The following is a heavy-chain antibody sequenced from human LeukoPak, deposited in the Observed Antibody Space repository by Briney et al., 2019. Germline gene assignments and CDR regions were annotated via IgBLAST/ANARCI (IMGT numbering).Heavy chain of an antibody. D-gene: IGHD3-3*01. CDR3: AKAQRGFDDFWSGYDY. CDR1: GFTFSDYY. J-gene: IGHJ4*02. CDR2: VTGSGDKT. Sequence: GGSLRLSCAASGFTFSDYYMSWIRQAPGKGLEWLASVTGSGDKTYYDDSVKGRFTISRDNSKNTLYLQMNSLRVEDTAIYFCAKAQRGFDDFWSGYDYWGQGTLVTVSS. V-gene: IGHV3-23*01.